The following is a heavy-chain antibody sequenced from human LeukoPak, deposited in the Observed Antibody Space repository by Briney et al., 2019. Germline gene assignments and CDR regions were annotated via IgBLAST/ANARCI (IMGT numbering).Heavy chain of an antibody. D-gene: IGHD6-19*01. Sequence: SETLSLTCTVSGGSISTYYWSWIRQPPGKGLEWIGYIYYSGSTNYNPSLKSRVTISVDTSKNQFSLKLNSVTAADTAVYYCARHDGRYSSGWDFDYWGQGTLVTVPS. V-gene: IGHV4-59*08. CDR3: ARHDGRYSSGWDFDY. CDR2: IYYSGST. J-gene: IGHJ4*02. CDR1: GGSISTYY.